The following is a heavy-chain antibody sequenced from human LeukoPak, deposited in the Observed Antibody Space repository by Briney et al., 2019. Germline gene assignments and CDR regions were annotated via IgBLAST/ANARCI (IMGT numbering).Heavy chain of an antibody. CDR1: GFTFTNYG. J-gene: IGHJ3*02. CDR2: ITYDGYYK. V-gene: IGHV3-30*03. CDR3: ARQGCSGGSCYSANDAFDI. D-gene: IGHD2-15*01. Sequence: AGTSLRLSCAASGFTFTNYGMHWVRQAPGKGLEWVALITYDGYYKYYSDSVKGRFTISSDTSKNTLYLQMNSLRAEDTAVYYCARQGCSGGSCYSANDAFDIWGQGTMVTVSS.